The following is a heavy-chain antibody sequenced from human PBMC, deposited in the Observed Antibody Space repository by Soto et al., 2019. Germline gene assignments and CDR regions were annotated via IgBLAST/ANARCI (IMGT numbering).Heavy chain of an antibody. Sequence: PGGSLRLSCAASGFNLSTYAISWVRQAPGEGLEWVSSISGSGENTFYGDSVKGRVTISRDSSKNILYLQMNSLRAGDTAMYYFAKDSVCYLFGPATDASDIRCHGAAVPVS. CDR3: AKDSVCYLFGPATDASDI. D-gene: IGHD3-10*01. CDR2: ISGSGENT. V-gene: IGHV3-23*02. CDR1: GFNLSTYA. J-gene: IGHJ6*02.